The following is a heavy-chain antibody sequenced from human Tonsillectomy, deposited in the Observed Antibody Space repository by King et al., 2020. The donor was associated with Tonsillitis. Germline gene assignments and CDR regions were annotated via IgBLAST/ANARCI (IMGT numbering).Heavy chain of an antibody. CDR1: GSTFSTYV. V-gene: IGHV3-30*06. D-gene: IGHD3-16*01. CDR2: TSYDGSNK. Sequence: VQLVESGGGVVQPGRSLRLSCAASGSTFSTYVMHWVRQAPGKGLEWVAVTSYDGSNKYYADSVKGRFTISRDNSKNTLYLQMNSLRAEDTAVYYCAKEMGYGLDVWGRGTTVTVSS. J-gene: IGHJ6*02. CDR3: AKEMGYGLDV.